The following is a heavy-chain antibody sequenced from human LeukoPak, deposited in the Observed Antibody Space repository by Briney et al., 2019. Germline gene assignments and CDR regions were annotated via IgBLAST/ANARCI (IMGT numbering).Heavy chain of an antibody. D-gene: IGHD3-9*01. Sequence: ASVKVSCKASGYTFTSYAMNWVRQAPGQGLEWMGWINTNTGNPTYAQGFTGRFVFSLDTSVSTAYLQISSLKAEDTAVYYCARGGSTIYPRESYYYYYMDVWGKGTTVTVSS. CDR2: INTNTGNP. V-gene: IGHV7-4-1*02. CDR1: GYTFTSYA. J-gene: IGHJ6*03. CDR3: ARGGSTIYPRESYYYYYMDV.